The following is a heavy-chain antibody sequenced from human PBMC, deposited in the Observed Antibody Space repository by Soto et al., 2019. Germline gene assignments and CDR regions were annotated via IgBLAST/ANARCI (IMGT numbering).Heavy chain of an antibody. CDR3: ARGGYSSSWGYFDY. CDR1: GFTFSSYS. Sequence: PGGSLRLSCAASGFTFSSYSMNWVRQAPGKGLEWVSSISSSSYIYYADSVKGRFTISRDNAKNSLYLQMNSLRAEDTAVYYCARGGYSSSWGYFDYWGQGTLVTVSS. CDR2: ISSSSYI. D-gene: IGHD6-13*01. V-gene: IGHV3-21*01. J-gene: IGHJ4*02.